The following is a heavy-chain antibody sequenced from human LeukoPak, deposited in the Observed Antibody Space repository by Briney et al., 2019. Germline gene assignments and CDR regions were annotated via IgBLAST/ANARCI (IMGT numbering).Heavy chain of an antibody. CDR2: IRSKAYGGTT. CDR1: GFNFGDYA. D-gene: IGHD1/OR15-1a*01. V-gene: IGHV3-49*04. J-gene: IGHJ6*04. CDR3: TRAPWNSVHTLDV. Sequence: GGSLRLSCTTSGFNFGDYAMGWVRQAPGKGLQWVGFIRSKAYGGTTEYGASVQGRFTISRDDSKSIAYLQMDSLKIEDAAVYYCTRAPWNSVHTLDVWGRGTTVTISS.